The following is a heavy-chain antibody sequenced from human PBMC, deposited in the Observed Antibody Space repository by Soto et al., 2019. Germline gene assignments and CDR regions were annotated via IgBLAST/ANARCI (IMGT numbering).Heavy chain of an antibody. V-gene: IGHV4-59*01. J-gene: IGHJ6*02. CDR3: AREGLTGTIGLYYYYGMDV. CDR2: IYYSGSS. Sequence: QVQLQESGPGLVKPSETLSLTCTVSGGSISSYYWSWIRQPPGKRLEWIGYIYYSGSSNYNPSLKSRVTIPVDTCKNQSSLKLSCVTAADTAIYYCAREGLTGTIGLYYYYGMDVWGQGTTVTVFS. CDR1: GGSISSYY. D-gene: IGHD1-7*01.